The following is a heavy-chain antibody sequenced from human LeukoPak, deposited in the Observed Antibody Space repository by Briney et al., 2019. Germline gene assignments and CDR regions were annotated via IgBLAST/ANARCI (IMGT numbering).Heavy chain of an antibody. CDR2: IGTTGDT. Sequence: GGSLRLSCAASGFTFNNYDMHWVRQVTGKGLERVSSIGTTGDTHYSDSVKGRFTISRENAKNSLYLQMSSLRAGDTAVYYCTREKAYCGTGCYYDYWGQGTQVTVS. J-gene: IGHJ4*02. D-gene: IGHD2-21*01. V-gene: IGHV3-13*01. CDR1: GFTFNNYD. CDR3: TREKAYCGTGCYYDY.